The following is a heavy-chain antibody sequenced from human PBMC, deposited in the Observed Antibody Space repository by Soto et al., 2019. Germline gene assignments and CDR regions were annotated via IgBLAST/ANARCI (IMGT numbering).Heavy chain of an antibody. V-gene: IGHV1-69*13. CDR1: GGTFSSHA. D-gene: IGHD6-13*01. CDR3: ARAAIHGSSWYFWFDP. CDR2: IIPMFGTT. J-gene: IGHJ5*02. Sequence: SVKVSCKTSGGTFSSHAINWVRQAPGQGLEWMGGIIPMFGTTNYAQKFKGRVTIRAHESTSTAYMELSSLRSEDAAVYYCARAAIHGSSWYFWFDPWGQGTLVTVSS.